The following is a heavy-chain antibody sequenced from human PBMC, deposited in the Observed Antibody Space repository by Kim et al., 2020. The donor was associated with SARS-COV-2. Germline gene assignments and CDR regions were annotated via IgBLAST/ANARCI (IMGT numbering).Heavy chain of an antibody. CDR2: IYYSGST. V-gene: IGHV4-39*07. CDR1: GGSISSSSYY. CDR3: ARERLLGSQYYFDY. Sequence: SETLSLTCTVSGGSISSSSYYWGWIRQPPGKGLEWIGSIYYSGSTYYNPSPKSRVTISVDTSKNQFSLKLSSVTAADAAVYYCARERLLGSQYYFDYWGQGTLVTVSS. D-gene: IGHD1-26*01. J-gene: IGHJ4*02.